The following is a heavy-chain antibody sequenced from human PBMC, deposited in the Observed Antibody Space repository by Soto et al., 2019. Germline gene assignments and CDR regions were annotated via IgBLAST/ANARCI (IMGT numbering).Heavy chain of an antibody. Sequence: SVKVSCKASGGTFSSYAISWVRQAPGQGLEWMGGIIPIFGTANYAQKFQGRVTITADESTSTAYMELSSLRSEDTAVYYCARDPWLAGSYNWFDPWGQGTLVTVSS. V-gene: IGHV1-69*13. D-gene: IGHD6-19*01. CDR2: IIPIFGTA. J-gene: IGHJ5*02. CDR3: ARDPWLAGSYNWFDP. CDR1: GGTFSSYA.